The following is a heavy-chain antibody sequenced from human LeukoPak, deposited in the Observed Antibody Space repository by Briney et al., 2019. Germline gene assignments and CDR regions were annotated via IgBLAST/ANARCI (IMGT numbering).Heavy chain of an antibody. CDR2: ISSSGSTI. D-gene: IGHD6-13*01. CDR1: GFTFSSYE. J-gene: IGHJ4*02. CDR3: ARESSSWSNFDY. V-gene: IGHV3-48*03. Sequence: GGSLRLSCAASGFTFSSYEMNWVRQAPGKGLEWVSYISSSGSTIYYADSVKGRFTISRDNAKNSLYLQMNSLRAEDTVVYYCARESSSWSNFDYWGQGTLVTVSS.